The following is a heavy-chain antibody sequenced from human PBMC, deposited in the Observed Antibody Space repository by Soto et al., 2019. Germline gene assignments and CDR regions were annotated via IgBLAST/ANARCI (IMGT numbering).Heavy chain of an antibody. CDR3: ARAACSSTSCYNYYAYGMDV. J-gene: IGHJ6*02. CDR1: GYTFTTYS. Sequence: QVQLVQSGPEMKKPGASVKLSCKASGYTFTTYSMHWVRQAPGQRLEWMGWIHAGNGNTEHSQKFQGRVIITRDTSASTAYLELGSLRSEDTAVYYCARAACSSTSCYNYYAYGMDVWGQGTAVTVS. CDR2: IHAGNGNT. D-gene: IGHD2-2*01. V-gene: IGHV1-3*01.